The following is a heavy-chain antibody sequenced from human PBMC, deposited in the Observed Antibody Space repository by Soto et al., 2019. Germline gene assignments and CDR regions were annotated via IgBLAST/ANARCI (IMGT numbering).Heavy chain of an antibody. Sequence: SETLSLTCTVSGGSISSYYWSWIRQPPGKGLEWIGYIYYSGSTNYNPSLKSRVTISVDTSKNQFSLKLSSVTAADTAVYYCARRLVTRRIGYSCFDPWGQGNLVPVPQ. CDR3: ARRLVTRRIGYSCFDP. CDR1: GGSISSYY. D-gene: IGHD6-13*01. J-gene: IGHJ5*02. V-gene: IGHV4-59*01. CDR2: IYYSGST.